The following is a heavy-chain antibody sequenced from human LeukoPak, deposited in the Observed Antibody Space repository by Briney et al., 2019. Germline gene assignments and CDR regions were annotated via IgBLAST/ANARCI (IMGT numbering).Heavy chain of an antibody. J-gene: IGHJ3*02. CDR2: IYTSGST. CDR3: ARVLPNYYGSGSYPDAFDI. D-gene: IGHD3-10*01. CDR1: GVSISSYY. V-gene: IGHV4-4*07. Sequence: PSETLSLTCTVSGVSISSYYWSWIRQPAGKGLEWTGRIYTSGSTNYNPSLKSRVTISVDKSKNQFPLKLSSVTAADTAVYYCARVLPNYYGSGSYPDAFDIWGQGTMVTVSS.